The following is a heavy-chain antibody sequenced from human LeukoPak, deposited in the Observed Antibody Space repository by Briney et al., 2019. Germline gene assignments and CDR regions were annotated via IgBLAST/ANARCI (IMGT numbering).Heavy chain of an antibody. V-gene: IGHV4-59*01. D-gene: IGHD5-18*01. CDR2: IYYSGST. Sequence: SETLSLTCTVSGGSISSYYWSWIRQPPGKELEWIGYIYYSGSTNYNPSLKSRATISVDTSKNQFSLKLSSVTAADTAVYYCARGYSYGEIDYWGQGTLVTVSS. CDR3: ARGYSYGEIDY. J-gene: IGHJ4*02. CDR1: GGSISSYY.